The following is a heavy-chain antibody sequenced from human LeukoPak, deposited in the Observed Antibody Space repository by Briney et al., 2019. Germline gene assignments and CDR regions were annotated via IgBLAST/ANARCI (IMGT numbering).Heavy chain of an antibody. V-gene: IGHV4-39*01. Sequence: SETLSLTCKVSGGSIGSSGFYWGWIRQPPGKGLECIGSIYYPESTHYNPSLESRVTISVDTSKYQVSLTLSSVTATDTAVYYCVRHVSSGWDYYNGLDVWGQGTTVTVSS. CDR1: GGSIGSSGFY. CDR3: VRHVSSGWDYYNGLDV. CDR2: IYYPEST. D-gene: IGHD6-19*01. J-gene: IGHJ6*02.